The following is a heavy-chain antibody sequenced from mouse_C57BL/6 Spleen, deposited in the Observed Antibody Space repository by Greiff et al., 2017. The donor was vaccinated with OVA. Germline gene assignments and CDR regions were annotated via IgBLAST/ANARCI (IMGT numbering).Heavy chain of an antibody. V-gene: IGHV1-82*01. J-gene: IGHJ2*01. CDR2: IYPGDGDT. D-gene: IGHD1-1*01. CDR3: ARDHYYGSGYFDY. Sequence: QVQLKQSGPELVKPGASVKISCKASGYAFSSSRMNWVKQRPGKGLEWIGRIYPGDGDTNYNGKFTGKATLTADKSSSTAYMQLSSLTSEDSAVYFCARDHYYGSGYFDYWGQGTTLTVSS. CDR1: GYAFSSSR.